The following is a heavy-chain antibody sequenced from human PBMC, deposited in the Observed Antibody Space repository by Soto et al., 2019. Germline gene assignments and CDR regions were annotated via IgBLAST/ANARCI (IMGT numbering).Heavy chain of an antibody. V-gene: IGHV4-59*08. D-gene: IGHD3-3*01. CDR2: IYYSGST. CDR1: GGSISSYY. CDR3: ARHIGPNTIFGVVRGYYYYYYMDV. Sequence: NPSETLSLTCTVSGGSISSYYWSWIRQPPGKGLERIGYIYYSGSTNYNPSLKSRVTISVDTSKNQFSLKLSSVTAADTAVYYCARHIGPNTIFGVVRGYYYYYYMDVWGKGTTVTVSS. J-gene: IGHJ6*03.